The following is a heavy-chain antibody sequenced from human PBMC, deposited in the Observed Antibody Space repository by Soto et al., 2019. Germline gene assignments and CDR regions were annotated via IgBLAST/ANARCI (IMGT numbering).Heavy chain of an antibody. V-gene: IGHV3-33*01. CDR3: ARGRGGSYGGNSAHFDI. Sequence: QVQLVESGGGVVQPGTSLRLSCEASGFTFSGFGMHWVRQAPGKGLEWVAVIWYDGSKKYYADCVKGRLTISRDNSKNXXYLQMNSLRAEDTAVYYCARGRGGSYGGNSAHFDIWGQGTLVTVSS. CDR2: IWYDGSKK. CDR1: GFTFSGFG. D-gene: IGHD4-17*01. J-gene: IGHJ3*02.